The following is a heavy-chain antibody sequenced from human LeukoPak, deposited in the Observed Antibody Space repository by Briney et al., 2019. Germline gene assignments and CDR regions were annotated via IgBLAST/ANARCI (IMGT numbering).Heavy chain of an antibody. Sequence: GGSLRLSCAASGFTFSSYAMHWVRQAPGKGLEWVAVISYDGSNKYYADSVKGRLTISRDNAKNTLYLQMNSLRVEDTAVYCCARGGYPFDYWGQGTLVTVSS. CDR2: ISYDGSNK. CDR3: ARGGYPFDY. J-gene: IGHJ4*02. CDR1: GFTFSSYA. D-gene: IGHD3-16*02. V-gene: IGHV3-30-3*01.